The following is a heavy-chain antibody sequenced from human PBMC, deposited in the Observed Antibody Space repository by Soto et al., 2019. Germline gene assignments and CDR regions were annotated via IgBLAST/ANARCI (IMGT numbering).Heavy chain of an antibody. D-gene: IGHD2-21*02. CDR2: IIPMFETT. Sequence: EASVKVSCKASGGAFGSYAINWVRQAPGQGLEWMGGIIPMFETTNYAQRFQGRVTVTADESTSTVYLELTRLRSEDTGMYYCTGHRGYSGGYWGKDFGGQGTLVTVSS. J-gene: IGHJ4*02. CDR3: TGHRGYSGGYWGKDF. CDR1: GGAFGSYA. V-gene: IGHV1-69*13.